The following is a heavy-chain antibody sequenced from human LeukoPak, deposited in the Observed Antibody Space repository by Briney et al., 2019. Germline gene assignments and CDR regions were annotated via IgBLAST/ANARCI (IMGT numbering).Heavy chain of an antibody. Sequence: KPSETPSLTCTVSGGSISSSSYYWGWIRQPPGKGLEWIGSIYYSGSTYYNPSLKSRVTISVDTSKNRFSLKLSSVTAADTAAYYCARNVGGWHDYWGQGTLVTVSS. D-gene: IGHD6-19*01. CDR2: IYYSGST. J-gene: IGHJ4*02. V-gene: IGHV4-39*01. CDR3: ARNVGGWHDY. CDR1: GGSISSSSYY.